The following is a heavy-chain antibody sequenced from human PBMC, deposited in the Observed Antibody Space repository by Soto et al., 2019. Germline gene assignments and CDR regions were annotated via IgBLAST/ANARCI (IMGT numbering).Heavy chain of an antibody. V-gene: IGHV1-69*02. CDR3: ANRGYNYGLVIY. D-gene: IGHD5-18*01. CDR1: GGTFSSYT. J-gene: IGHJ4*02. CDR2: IIPMLGIA. Sequence: SVKVSCKASGGTFSSYTFSWVRQAPGQGLEWMGRIIPMLGIANYAQKFQGRVTITADKSTSTAYMELSSLRSEDTAVYYCANRGYNYGLVIYCGQGTLVTVSS.